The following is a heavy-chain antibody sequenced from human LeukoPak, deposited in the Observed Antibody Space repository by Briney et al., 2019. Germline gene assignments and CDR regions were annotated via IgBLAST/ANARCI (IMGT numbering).Heavy chain of an antibody. D-gene: IGHD2-2*01. Sequence: GGTLRLSCAASGFTFSSYEMNWVRQAPGKGLKWISYISSSGSTIYYADSVKGRFTTSKDNANNSVYLQMNSLRAEDTAVYYCARGSRGAFDIWGQGTMATVSS. V-gene: IGHV3-48*03. CDR2: ISSSGSTI. CDR1: GFTFSSYE. J-gene: IGHJ3*02. CDR3: ARGSRGAFDI.